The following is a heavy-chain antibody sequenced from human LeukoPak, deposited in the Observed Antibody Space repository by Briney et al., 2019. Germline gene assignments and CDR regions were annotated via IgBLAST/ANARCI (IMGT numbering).Heavy chain of an antibody. CDR1: GGSISNTNYY. Sequence: SETLSLTCTVSGGSISNTNYYWAWIRQPPGRGLEWIGSIYYTGTTFDNPSLKSRVTLSVDTSKNQFSLRLTSVAAADTAFYYCAREEYSSDWYGHDSWGQGTLVTVSS. V-gene: IGHV4-39*07. CDR3: AREEYSSDWYGHDS. D-gene: IGHD6-13*01. CDR2: IYYTGTT. J-gene: IGHJ4*02.